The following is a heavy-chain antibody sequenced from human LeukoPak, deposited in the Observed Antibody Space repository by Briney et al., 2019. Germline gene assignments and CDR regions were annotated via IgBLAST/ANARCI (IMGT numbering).Heavy chain of an antibody. J-gene: IGHJ4*02. D-gene: IGHD6-19*01. CDR2: IYYSGTT. V-gene: IGHV4-39*01. Sequence: SETLSLTCTVSGGSISSLTYYWGWIRQPPGKGLEWISSIYYSGTTYYSPSLKSRVAISVNRSNNQFSLRLSSVTAADTAVYFCTGYSAGWSSGGGYWGQGTVVTVSS. CDR3: TGYSAGWSSGGGY. CDR1: GGSISSLTYY.